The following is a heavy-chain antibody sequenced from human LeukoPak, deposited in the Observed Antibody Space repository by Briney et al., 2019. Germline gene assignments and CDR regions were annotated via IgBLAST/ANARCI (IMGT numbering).Heavy chain of an antibody. Sequence: PGGSLRLSCAASGFTFSDYYMSWIRQPPGKGLEWIGYIYYSGSTNYNPSLKSRVTISVDTSKNQFSLKLSSVTAADTAVYYCARDWIAAAGRDAFDIWGQGTMVTVSS. J-gene: IGHJ3*02. CDR1: GFTFSDYY. CDR2: IYYSGST. D-gene: IGHD6-13*01. V-gene: IGHV4-59*01. CDR3: ARDWIAAAGRDAFDI.